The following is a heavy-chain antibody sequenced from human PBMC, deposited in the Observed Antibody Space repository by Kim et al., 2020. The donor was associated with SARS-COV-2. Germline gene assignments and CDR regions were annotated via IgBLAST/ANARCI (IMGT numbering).Heavy chain of an antibody. CDR1: GYTFSSYV. V-gene: IGHV7-4-1*01. Sequence: ASVKVSCKASGYTFSSYVMNWVRQAPGQGLEWMGWINTNTGNPTYAQGFTGRFVFSLDTSVTTAYLQISSLQAEDTAVYYCARGGYSTSWYFFYWGQGTLVTVSS. CDR2: INTNTGNP. J-gene: IGHJ4*02. D-gene: IGHD6-13*01. CDR3: ARGGYSTSWYFFY.